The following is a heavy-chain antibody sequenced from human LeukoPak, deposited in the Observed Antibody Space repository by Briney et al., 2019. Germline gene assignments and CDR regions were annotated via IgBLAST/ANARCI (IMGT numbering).Heavy chain of an antibody. CDR2: INPDGSTT. CDR1: GFTFTNYW. V-gene: IGHV3-74*01. D-gene: IGHD1-26*01. J-gene: IGHJ4*02. CDR3: SRTSIMGPTEIDY. Sequence: PGGSLRLSCAASGFTFTNYWMFWVHQAPGKGLVWVSGINPDGSTTTYADSVKGRFTISRENAKSTLYLHMNILRVEDTAVYYCSRTSIMGPTEIDYWGQGTLVTVSS.